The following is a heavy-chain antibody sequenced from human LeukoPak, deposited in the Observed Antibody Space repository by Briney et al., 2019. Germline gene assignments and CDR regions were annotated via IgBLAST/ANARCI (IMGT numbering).Heavy chain of an antibody. CDR2: ISGSGSRT. CDR3: ARVGYYDSSGSTNREFDY. V-gene: IGHV3-23*01. J-gene: IGHJ4*02. D-gene: IGHD3-22*01. CDR1: GFSFSDYA. Sequence: GGSLRLSCAASGFSFSDYAMSWVRQAPGKGPEWVSDISGSGSRTSYADSVKGRFTISRDNAKNTLYLQMNSLRAEDTAVYYCARVGYYDSSGSTNREFDYWGQGTLVTVSS.